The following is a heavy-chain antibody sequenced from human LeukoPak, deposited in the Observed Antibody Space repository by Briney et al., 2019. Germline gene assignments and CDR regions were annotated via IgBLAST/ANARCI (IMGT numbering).Heavy chain of an antibody. J-gene: IGHJ5*02. CDR1: GGSMSSYY. CDR2: IYTSVST. D-gene: IGHD1-26*01. Sequence: SETLSLTCTVSGGSMSSYYWSWIRQPAGKRLEWIERIYTSVSTNYNPSLNSRVTMSLDTSKNQFSLKLSSVTAADTGVYFCARSLVGAKFWFDPWGQGTLVTVSS. CDR3: ARSLVGAKFWFDP. V-gene: IGHV4-4*07.